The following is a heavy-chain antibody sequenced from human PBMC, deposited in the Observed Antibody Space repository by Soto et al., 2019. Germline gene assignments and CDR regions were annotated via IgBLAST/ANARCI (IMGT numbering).Heavy chain of an antibody. CDR3: ARRTQYYATLTGYSDAFDV. V-gene: IGHV2-5*02. D-gene: IGHD3-9*01. CDR2: IYWDGDK. CDR1: GFSLSNSGVG. Sequence: QITLKESGPTLVTPTQTLTLTCTFSGFSLSNSGVGVGWIRQAPGKALEWLALIYWDGDKYFTPSLRSRLTITKDTSKNQVVVTMTNMAPVDTATYYCARRTQYYATLTGYSDAFDVWGQGTVVIVSP. J-gene: IGHJ3*01.